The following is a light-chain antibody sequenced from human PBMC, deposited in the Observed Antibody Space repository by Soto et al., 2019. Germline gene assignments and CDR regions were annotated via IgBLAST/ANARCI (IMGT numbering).Light chain of an antibody. CDR2: AAS. Sequence: DLQMTQSPSSLSASVGDRVTITCQASQDISNYLNWYQQKPGKAPKLLIYAASNLETGVPSRFSGRGSGTEFTFTISSLQPEDIATYYCQQYDNLPYTFGQGTKLEIK. J-gene: IGKJ2*01. V-gene: IGKV1-33*01. CDR3: QQYDNLPYT. CDR1: QDISNY.